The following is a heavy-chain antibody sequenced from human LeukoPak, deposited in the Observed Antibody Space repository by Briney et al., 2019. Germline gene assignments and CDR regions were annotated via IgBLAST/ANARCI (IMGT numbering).Heavy chain of an antibody. J-gene: IGHJ1*01. D-gene: IGHD6-19*01. CDR2: IGGGGGSI. CDR1: GFTFRRYA. Sequence: GGWVPLSLASSGFTFRRYAMSWVRQAAWKGLEWVSGIGGGGGSIYYAGSVEGRFIISRDNSKNTLYLQMNSLRAEYTAVYYCAKDPRSGWYAEYFQHWGQGTLVTVSS. V-gene: IGHV3-23*01. CDR3: AKDPRSGWYAEYFQH.